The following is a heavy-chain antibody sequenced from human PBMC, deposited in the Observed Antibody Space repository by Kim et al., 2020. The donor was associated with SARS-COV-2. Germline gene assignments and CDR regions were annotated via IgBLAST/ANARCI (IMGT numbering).Heavy chain of an antibody. D-gene: IGHD3-10*01. Sequence: AQKFQGRVTLTTDTSTSTAYLELKSLRFADTAVYFCARDWRELLSTTFQHWGQGTLVTVSS. J-gene: IGHJ1*01. CDR3: ARDWRELLSTTFQH. V-gene: IGHV1-18*01.